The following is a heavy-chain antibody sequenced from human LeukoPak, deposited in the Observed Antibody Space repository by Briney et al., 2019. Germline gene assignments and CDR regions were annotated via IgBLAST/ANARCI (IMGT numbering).Heavy chain of an antibody. D-gene: IGHD3-10*01. V-gene: IGHV3-30*02. J-gene: IGHJ5*02. Sequence: GGSLRLSCAASGFTFSSYGMRWVRQAPGKGPEWVAFIHYDGTNEYYADSVKGRFTISRDNFKNTLYLQMNSLRVEDTALYYCVNSGFDPWGQGTLVTVSS. CDR2: IHYDGTNE. CDR1: GFTFSSYG. CDR3: VNSGFDP.